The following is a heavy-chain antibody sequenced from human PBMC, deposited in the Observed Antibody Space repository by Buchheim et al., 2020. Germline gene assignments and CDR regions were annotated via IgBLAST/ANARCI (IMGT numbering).Heavy chain of an antibody. J-gene: IGHJ6*02. CDR1: GYTFTSYD. CDR2: MNPNSCNT. Sequence: QVQLVQSGAEVKKPGASVKVSCKASGYTFTSYDINWVRQATGQGLEWMGWMNPNSCNTGYAQKFQGRVTMTRNTSISTAYMELRSLRSEDTAVYYCARLTAAAGTGEIGDPDYYYGMDVWGQGTT. D-gene: IGHD6-13*01. V-gene: IGHV1-8*01. CDR3: ARLTAAAGTGEIGDPDYYYGMDV.